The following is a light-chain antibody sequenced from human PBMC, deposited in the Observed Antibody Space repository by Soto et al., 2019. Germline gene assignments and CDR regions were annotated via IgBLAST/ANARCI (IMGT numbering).Light chain of an antibody. CDR2: DAS. CDR1: QSVNNY. J-gene: IGKJ4*01. V-gene: IGKV3-11*01. CDR3: QHRHDWPRALT. Sequence: DIVLTQSPATLSLSPGERATLSCRASQSVNNYLAWYQQKPGQAPRLLIYDASSRATGIPARFSGSGSGTDFTLTISSLEPEDFAVYYCQHRHDWPRALTFGGGTKVEIK.